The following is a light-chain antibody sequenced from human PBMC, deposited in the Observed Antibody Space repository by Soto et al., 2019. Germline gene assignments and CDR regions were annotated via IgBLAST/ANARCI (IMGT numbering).Light chain of an antibody. CDR3: CSYVGSSILM. Sequence: QSVLTQPASVSGSPGQSITISCTGTSSDVGLYNLASWYQQLPGKASKLIIYEVNERPSGISDRFSGSKSGNTASLTISGLQDEDEADYYCCSYVGSSILMFGGGTKLTVL. V-gene: IGLV2-23*02. J-gene: IGLJ3*02. CDR1: SSDVGLYNL. CDR2: EVN.